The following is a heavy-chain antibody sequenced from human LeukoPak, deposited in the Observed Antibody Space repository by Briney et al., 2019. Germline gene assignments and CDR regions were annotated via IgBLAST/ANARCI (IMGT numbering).Heavy chain of an antibody. V-gene: IGHV4-39*01. CDR1: GDSLSSSDHY. J-gene: IGHJ4*02. D-gene: IGHD6-19*01. Sequence: SETLSLTCTVSGDSLSSSDHYWGWIRQPRGKGLEWIGSVYYRGPSYYCPSLKSRVTISVDASKNQFSLKLISVTAADTALYYCARTYNSAWHDVNYWGQGTLVTVSS. CDR3: ARTYNSAWHDVNY. CDR2: VYYRGPS.